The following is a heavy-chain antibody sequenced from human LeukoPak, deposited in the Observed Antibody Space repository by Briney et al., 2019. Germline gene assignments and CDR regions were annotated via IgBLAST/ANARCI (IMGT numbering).Heavy chain of an antibody. J-gene: IGHJ4*02. CDR1: GGSISSSSYL. D-gene: IGHD3-16*02. CDR3: ARRGDYVWGSYRSTFDY. Sequence: SETLSLTCTVSGGSISSSSYLWGWIRQPPGKGLEWIGNIYYSGSTYYNPSLKSRVTIPVDTSKNQFSLKLSSVTAADTAVYYCARRGDYVWGSYRSTFDYWGQGTLVTVSS. CDR2: IYYSGST. V-gene: IGHV4-39*07.